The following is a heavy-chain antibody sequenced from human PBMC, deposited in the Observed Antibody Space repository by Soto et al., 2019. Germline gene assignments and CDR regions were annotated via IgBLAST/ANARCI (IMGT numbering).Heavy chain of an antibody. CDR2: IWYDGSNK. V-gene: IGHV3-33*01. CDR3: ARGGSFAWSHTLPYY. D-gene: IGHD2-15*01. Sequence: QVQLVESGGGVVQPGRSLRLSCAASGFTFSSYGMHWVRQAPGKGLEWVAVIWYDGSNKYYADSVKGRFTISRDNSKNTLYLQMNSLRAEDTAVYYCARGGSFAWSHTLPYYWGQGTLDTVSS. J-gene: IGHJ4*02. CDR1: GFTFSSYG.